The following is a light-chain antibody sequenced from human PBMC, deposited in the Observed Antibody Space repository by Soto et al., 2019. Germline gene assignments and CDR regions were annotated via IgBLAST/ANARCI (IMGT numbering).Light chain of an antibody. CDR1: QSLGIW. CDR2: DAS. CDR3: QEYNSYSGT. Sequence: DIQMTQSPSTLSASVGDRVTITCRASQSLGIWLAWHQQKPGKAPKLLIYDASTLKSGVPSRFSGSGSVTKFTLTISSLQPDEFATYYCQEYNSYSGTFGQGTKVEVK. J-gene: IGKJ1*01. V-gene: IGKV1-5*01.